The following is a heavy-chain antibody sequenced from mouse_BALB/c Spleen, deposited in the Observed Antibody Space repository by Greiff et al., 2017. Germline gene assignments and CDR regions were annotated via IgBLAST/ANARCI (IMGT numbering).Heavy chain of an antibody. D-gene: IGHD1-1*01. V-gene: IGHV7-3*02. CDR1: GFTFTDYY. CDR2: IRNKANGYTT. Sequence: DVMLVESGGGLVQPGGSLRLSCATSGFTFTDYYMSWVRQPPGKALEWLGFIRNKANGYTTEYSASVKGRFTISRDNSQSILYLQMNTLRAEDSATYYCARDEGLRRAWFAYWGQGTLVTVSA. CDR3: ARDEGLRRAWFAY. J-gene: IGHJ3*01.